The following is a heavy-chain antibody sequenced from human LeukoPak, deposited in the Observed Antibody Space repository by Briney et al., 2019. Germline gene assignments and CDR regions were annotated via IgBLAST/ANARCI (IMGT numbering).Heavy chain of an antibody. Sequence: GGPLRLSCAASGFTFSDYSMNWVRQAPGKGLEWVSSISRNSRHVYYGGSVWGRFTISRDDARNSLFLEMNSLRAEDMAVYYCVRDFMGMGGTTAYLHYWGQGTLVTVSS. D-gene: IGHD1-26*01. J-gene: IGHJ1*01. CDR1: GFTFSDYS. V-gene: IGHV3-21*01. CDR3: VRDFMGMGGTTAYLHY. CDR2: ISRNSRHV.